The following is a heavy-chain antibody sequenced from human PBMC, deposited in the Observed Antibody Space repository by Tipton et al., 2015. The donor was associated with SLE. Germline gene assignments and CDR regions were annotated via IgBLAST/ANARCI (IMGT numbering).Heavy chain of an antibody. CDR3: ARRNSESGAFDM. V-gene: IGHV3-23*01. J-gene: IGHJ3*02. CDR2: ISGSGDSA. Sequence: SLRLSCAASGFTFSSYAMSWVRQAPGKGLEWVSAISGSGDSAFYADSVKGRFTISRDNSKNTLYLQMNSLRAEDTAVYYCARRNSESGAFDMWGQGTLVTVSS. D-gene: IGHD3-10*01. CDR1: GFTFSSYA.